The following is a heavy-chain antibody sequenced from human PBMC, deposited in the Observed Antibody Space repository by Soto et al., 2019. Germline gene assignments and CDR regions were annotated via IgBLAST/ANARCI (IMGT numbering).Heavy chain of an antibody. J-gene: IGHJ4*02. CDR3: ERDSDGYGTTKDY. D-gene: IGHD2-15*01. CDR1: GFTFSRYW. V-gene: IGHV3-74*01. Sequence: EVQLVESGGDLVQPGGSLRLSCAASGFTFSRYWMHWVRQDSGKGLVWVSCINSDGTGTRYADSVKGRFTVSRDNAKNTLFLEMNSLRAEDTAVYYCERDSDGYGTTKDYWGQGTLVTVSS. CDR2: INSDGTGT.